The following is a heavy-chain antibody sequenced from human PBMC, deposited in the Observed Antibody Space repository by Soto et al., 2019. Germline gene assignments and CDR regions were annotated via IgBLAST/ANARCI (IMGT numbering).Heavy chain of an antibody. Sequence: EVQLLESGGGLVQPGGSLRLSCAASGFTFSSYAMSWVRQAPGKGLEYVSSISASGDGTYFADSVKGRFTISRDHSKNPLCRQMNSLRVEDTAVYYCAKTTVTKRRDYGGQGPLFTVSS. CDR3: AKTTVTKRRDY. CDR2: ISASGDGT. CDR1: GFTFSSYA. D-gene: IGHD4-17*01. V-gene: IGHV3-23*01. J-gene: IGHJ4*02.